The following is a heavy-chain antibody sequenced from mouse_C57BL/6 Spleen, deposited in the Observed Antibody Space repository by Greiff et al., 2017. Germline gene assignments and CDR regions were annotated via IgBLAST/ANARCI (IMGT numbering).Heavy chain of an antibody. V-gene: IGHV3-6*01. CDR1: GYSITSGYY. J-gene: IGHJ2*01. Sequence: EVQLQQSGPGLVKPSQSLSLTCSVTGYSITSGYYWNWIRQFPGNKLEWMGYISYDGSNNYNPSLKNRISITRDTSKNQFFLKLNSVTTEDTATYYCARLLDYWGQGTTLTVSS. CDR2: ISYDGSN. CDR3: ARLLDY.